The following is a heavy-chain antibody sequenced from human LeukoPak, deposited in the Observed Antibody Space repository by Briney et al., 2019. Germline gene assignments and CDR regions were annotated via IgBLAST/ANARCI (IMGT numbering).Heavy chain of an antibody. CDR2: ISYDGSNK. J-gene: IGHJ4*02. CDR3: AKVDCLGSCYRYYFDY. Sequence: GGSLRLSCAASGFTFSSYGMHWVRQAPGKGLEWVAVISYDGSNKYYADSVKGRFTIFRDNSKNTLHLQMNSLRAEDTAVYYCAKVDCLGSCYRYYFDYWGQGTLVTVSS. D-gene: IGHD2-15*01. V-gene: IGHV3-30*18. CDR1: GFTFSSYG.